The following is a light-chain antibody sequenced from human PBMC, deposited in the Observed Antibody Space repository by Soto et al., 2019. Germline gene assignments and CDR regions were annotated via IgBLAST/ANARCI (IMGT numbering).Light chain of an antibody. J-gene: IGLJ2*01. CDR1: SSDVGGYDY. CDR3: NSYSSSSTLV. Sequence: QSALTQPASVSGSPGQSITISCTGTSSDVGGYDYVSWYQQHPGKAPKLMIYDVSIRPSGVSNRFSGSKSGNTASLTISGLQADDEADYYCNSYSSSSTLVFGGGTKLTVL. V-gene: IGLV2-14*01. CDR2: DVS.